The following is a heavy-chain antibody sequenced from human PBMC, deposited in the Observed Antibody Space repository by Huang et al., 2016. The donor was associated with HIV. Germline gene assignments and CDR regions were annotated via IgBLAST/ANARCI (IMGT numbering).Heavy chain of an antibody. CDR2: SWYRWST. V-gene: IGHV4-59*11. J-gene: IGHJ4*02. CDR1: GGSISPHY. CDR3: ARDHHDFWRGYRRMYFFDH. D-gene: IGHD3-3*01. Sequence: QVQLQESGPGLVKPSETLSLTCTVSGGSISPHYWSWIRQPQVTGLVCIWVSWYRWSTNDSPSLNGRVTILLDTSKNQFSLRVNSVTGAETAMYYCARDHHDFWRGYRRMYFFDHWGQGTLVTVSS.